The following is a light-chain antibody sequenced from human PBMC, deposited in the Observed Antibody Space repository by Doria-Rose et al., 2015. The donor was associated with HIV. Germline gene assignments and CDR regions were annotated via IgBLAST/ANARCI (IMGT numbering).Light chain of an antibody. CDR2: AAS. Sequence: ASTGDRVTITCRASQDISNYLAWYQQKPGKAPKLLIYAASTLQSGVPSRLSGSGSGTDFTLTISYLQSEDSATYYCQQYYSYPPTFGQGTKVEVK. CDR3: QQYYSYPPT. CDR1: QDISNY. J-gene: IGKJ1*01. V-gene: IGKV1-8*01.